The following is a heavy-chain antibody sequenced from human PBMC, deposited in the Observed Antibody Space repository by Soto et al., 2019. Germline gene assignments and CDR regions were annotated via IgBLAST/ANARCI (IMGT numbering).Heavy chain of an antibody. CDR1: GYTFTGYY. CDR2: INPNSGGT. J-gene: IGHJ4*02. V-gene: IGHV1-2*04. CDR3: AREPGDYVWGSYRETSFFDY. Sequence: ASVKVSCKASGYTFTGYYMHWVRQAPGQGLEWMGWINPNSGGTNYAQKFQGWVTMTRETSISTAYMELSRLRSDDTAVYYCAREPGDYVWGSYRETSFFDYWGQGTLVTVSS. D-gene: IGHD3-16*02.